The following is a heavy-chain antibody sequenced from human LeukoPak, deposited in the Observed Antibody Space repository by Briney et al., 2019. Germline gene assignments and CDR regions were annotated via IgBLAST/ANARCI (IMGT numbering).Heavy chain of an antibody. CDR1: GFTFPNYG. J-gene: IGHJ4*02. D-gene: IGHD3-10*01. CDR2: ISGSGDNI. V-gene: IGHV3-23*01. CDR3: ARDAISGGGHDY. Sequence: GGSLRLSCEASGFTFPNYGMSWVRQAPGEGLEWVSSISGSGDNIHSADSVKGRFTISRDNSKSTLYLHMNSLRAEDTAVYYCARDAISGGGHDYWGQGTLVTVSS.